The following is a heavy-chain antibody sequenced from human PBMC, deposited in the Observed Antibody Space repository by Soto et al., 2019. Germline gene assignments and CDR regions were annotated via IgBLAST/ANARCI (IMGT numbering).Heavy chain of an antibody. J-gene: IGHJ4*02. CDR2: IYYSGST. CDR1: GGSISSSSYY. Sequence: SETLSLTCTVSGGSISSSSYYWGWIRQPPGKGLEWIGSIYYSGSTYYNPSLKSRVTISVDTSKNQFSLKLSSVTAADTAVYYCARHGFGPGDDYISSWGQGTLVTVSS. CDR3: ARHGFGPGDDYISS. D-gene: IGHD3-16*01. V-gene: IGHV4-39*01.